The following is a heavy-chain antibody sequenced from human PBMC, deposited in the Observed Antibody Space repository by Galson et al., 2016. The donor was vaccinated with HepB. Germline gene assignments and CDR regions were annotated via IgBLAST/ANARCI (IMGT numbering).Heavy chain of an antibody. J-gene: IGHJ4*02. CDR2: LSGSGDPT. CDR3: ARSGVWGTHRSPDY. V-gene: IGHV3-23*01. CDR1: GYPFGPYA. Sequence: SLRLSCAASGYPFGPYAISWVRQPPGKGLEWVSSLSGSGDPTYYADSVKGRFTISRDNSRSILYLQMNSLRAEDTALYYCARSGVWGTHRSPDYWGQGTLVTVSS. D-gene: IGHD3-16*02.